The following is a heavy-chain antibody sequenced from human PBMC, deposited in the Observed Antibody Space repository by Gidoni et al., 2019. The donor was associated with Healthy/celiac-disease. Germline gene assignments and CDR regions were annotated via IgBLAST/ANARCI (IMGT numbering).Heavy chain of an antibody. CDR1: GGSISSGSYY. Sequence: QVQLQESGPGLVRPSQNLSLTCTVSGGSISSGSYYWSWIRQPAGKGLEWIGRIYTSGSTNYNPSLKSRVTVSVDTSKNQFSLKLSSVTAADTAVYYCARDSRGYGLDYWGQGTLVTVSS. J-gene: IGHJ4*02. V-gene: IGHV4-61*02. CDR2: IYTSGST. CDR3: ARDSRGYGLDY. D-gene: IGHD5-18*01.